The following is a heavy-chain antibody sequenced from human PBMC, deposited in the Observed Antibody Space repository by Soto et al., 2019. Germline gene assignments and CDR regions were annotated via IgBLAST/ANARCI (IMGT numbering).Heavy chain of an antibody. CDR2: ISAYNGNT. CDR1: RYTFTSYG. Sequence: GASVKVSFKASRYTFTSYGISWVRQAPGQGLEWMGWISAYNGNTNYAQKLQGRVTMTTDTSTSTAYMELRSLRSDDTAVYYCARDFITFGGVIVPDAFDIWGQGTMVTVSS. D-gene: IGHD3-16*02. V-gene: IGHV1-18*01. J-gene: IGHJ3*02. CDR3: ARDFITFGGVIVPDAFDI.